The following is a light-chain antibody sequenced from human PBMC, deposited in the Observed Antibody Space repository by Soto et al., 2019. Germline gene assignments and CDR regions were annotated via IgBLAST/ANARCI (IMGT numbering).Light chain of an antibody. J-gene: IGKJ5*01. V-gene: IGKV3D-20*02. CDR3: QQRSNWPPIT. CDR2: DAS. Sequence: EIVLTQSPVTLSLSPGKRTTLPCRGGQSISSSYLAWYQQKPGQAPRLLIYDASNRATGIPARFSGSGSGTDFTLTISSLEPEDFAVYYCQQRSNWPPITFGQGTRLEIK. CDR1: QSISSSY.